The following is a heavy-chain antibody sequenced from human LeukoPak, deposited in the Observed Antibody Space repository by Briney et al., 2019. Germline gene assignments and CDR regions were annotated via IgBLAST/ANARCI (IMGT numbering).Heavy chain of an antibody. D-gene: IGHD1-26*01. CDR2: ITTSGTYI. CDR1: GFTFNNYN. J-gene: IGHJ6*03. CDR3: ARDPYSGNYGNYYYYYMDV. Sequence: GGSLKLSCATSGFTFNNYNMNWVRQAPGRALEWVSSITTSGTYIFYADSVKGRFTISRDNAKNSLYLQMNSLGPEDTAVYYCARDPYSGNYGNYYYYYMDVWGKGTTVTISS. V-gene: IGHV3-21*01.